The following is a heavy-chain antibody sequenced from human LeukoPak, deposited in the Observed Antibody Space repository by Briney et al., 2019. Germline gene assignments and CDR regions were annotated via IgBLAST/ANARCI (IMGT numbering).Heavy chain of an antibody. CDR3: AKGRSTSWKASYYFDY. CDR1: GFTFSSYA. D-gene: IGHD2-2*01. CDR2: ISASGGGT. V-gene: IGHV3-23*01. J-gene: IGHJ4*02. Sequence: PGGSLRLSCAASGFTFSSYAMTWVRQAPGKGLEWVSVISASGGGTSYADSVKGRSTISRDNSKNMLYPQMNSLSVEDTAVYYCAKGRSTSWKASYYFDYWGQGTQLTVSP.